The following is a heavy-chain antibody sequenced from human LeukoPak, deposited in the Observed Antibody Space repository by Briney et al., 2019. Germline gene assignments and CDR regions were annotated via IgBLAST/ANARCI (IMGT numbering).Heavy chain of an antibody. CDR3: ARGRGDYGGNYQTFDY. CDR1: GFTFSSYE. CDR2: ISSSGRTI. V-gene: IGHV3-48*03. J-gene: IGHJ4*02. Sequence: GGSLRLSCAASGFTFSSYEMNWVRQAPGKGLEWVSYISSSGRTIYYADSVKGRFTISRDNAKNSPYLQMNSLRAEDTAVYYCARGRGDYGGNYQTFDYWGQGTLVTVSS. D-gene: IGHD4-23*01.